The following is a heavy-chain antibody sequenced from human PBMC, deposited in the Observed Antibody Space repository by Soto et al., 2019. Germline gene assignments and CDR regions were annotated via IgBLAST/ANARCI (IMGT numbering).Heavy chain of an antibody. J-gene: IGHJ5*02. Sequence: QVQLQESGPGLVKPSQTLSLTCTVSGGSISSGGYYWSWIRQHPGKGLEWIGYIYYSGSTYYNPSLKSRVTLSVDTSKNQFSLKLSSVTAADTAVYYCASEPYLTGTSWFDPWGQGTLVTVSS. D-gene: IGHD1-7*01. CDR1: GGSISSGGYY. CDR3: ASEPYLTGTSWFDP. V-gene: IGHV4-31*03. CDR2: IYYSGST.